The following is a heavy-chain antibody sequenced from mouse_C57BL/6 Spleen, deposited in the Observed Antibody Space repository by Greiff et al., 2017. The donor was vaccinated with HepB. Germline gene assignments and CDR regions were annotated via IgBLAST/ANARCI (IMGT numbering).Heavy chain of an antibody. CDR2: IYPRSGNT. V-gene: IGHV1-81*01. J-gene: IGHJ4*01. Sequence: QVQLQQSGAELARPGASVKLSCKASGYTFTSYGISWVKQRTGQGLEWIGEIYPRSGNTYYNEKFKGKATLTADKSSSTAYMELRSLTSEDSAVYFCARWGYDYDGHYYAMDYWGQGTSVTVSS. CDR1: GYTFTSYG. D-gene: IGHD2-4*01. CDR3: ARWGYDYDGHYYAMDY.